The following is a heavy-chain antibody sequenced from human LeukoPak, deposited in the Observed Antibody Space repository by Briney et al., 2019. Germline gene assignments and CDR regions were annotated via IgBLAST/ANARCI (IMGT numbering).Heavy chain of an antibody. D-gene: IGHD2-15*01. J-gene: IGHJ4*02. Sequence: GGSLRLSCAASGFIFSNYGMNWVRQAPGKGLEWVSSISSSSSYIYYADSVKGRFTISRDNAKNSLYLQMNSLRAEDTAVYYCASPSCSGGSCYMGSFDYWGQGTLVTVSS. CDR1: GFIFSNYG. CDR2: ISSSSSYI. CDR3: ASPSCSGGSCYMGSFDY. V-gene: IGHV3-21*01.